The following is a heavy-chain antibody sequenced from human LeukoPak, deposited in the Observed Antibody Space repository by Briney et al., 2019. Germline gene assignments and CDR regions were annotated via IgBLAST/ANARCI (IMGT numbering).Heavy chain of an antibody. J-gene: IGHJ5*02. CDR1: GFTFSTYA. CDR2: VSGTGGRT. D-gene: IGHD6-6*01. V-gene: IGHV3-23*01. Sequence: GGSLRLSCAASGFTFSTYAMSWVRQAPGMGLEWVSVVSGTGGRTYYADSVKGRFTISRDNSKNTLYLQMNSLRAEDTALYYCVKASSSSPQYNWFDAWGQGTLVTVSS. CDR3: VKASSSSPQYNWFDA.